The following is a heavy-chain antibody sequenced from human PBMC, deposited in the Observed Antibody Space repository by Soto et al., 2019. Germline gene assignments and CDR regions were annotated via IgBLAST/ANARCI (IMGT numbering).Heavy chain of an antibody. CDR3: VTGFGF. CDR2: CRSRSAGGTV. V-gene: IGHV3-15*01. Sequence: PGGSLRLSCAASGFTVSSKYMSWVRQAPGKGLEWVGRCRSRSAGGTVDYAAPVKGRFTISRDDSKNTLSLQMNSLKTEDTAIYFCVTGFGFWGQGTLVTVSS. D-gene: IGHD3-10*01. CDR1: GFTVSSKY. J-gene: IGHJ4*02.